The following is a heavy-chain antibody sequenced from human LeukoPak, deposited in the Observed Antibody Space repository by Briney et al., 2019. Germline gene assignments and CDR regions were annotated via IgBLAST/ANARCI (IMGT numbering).Heavy chain of an antibody. CDR2: IWYDGSNK. CDR3: ARASIAARLNNWFDP. Sequence: GGSLRLSCAASGFTFSSYGMHWVRQAPGKGLEWVAVIWYDGSNKYYADSVKGRFTISRDNSKNTLYLQMNSLRAEDTAVYYCARASIAARLNNWFDPWGQGTLVTVSS. D-gene: IGHD6-6*01. V-gene: IGHV3-33*01. CDR1: GFTFSSYG. J-gene: IGHJ5*02.